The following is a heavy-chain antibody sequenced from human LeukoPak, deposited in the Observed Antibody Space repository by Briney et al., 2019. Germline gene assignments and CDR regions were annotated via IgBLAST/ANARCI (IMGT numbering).Heavy chain of an antibody. CDR1: GGTFSSYA. V-gene: IGHV1-69*05. CDR3: ARAFPLGPHKPTYCYDSSVQFRSGYMDV. CDR2: IIPIFGTA. Sequence: SVKVSCKASGGTFSSYAISWVRQAPGQGLEWMGGIIPIFGTANYAQKFQGRVTITTDESTSTAYMELSSLRSEDTAVYYCARAFPLGPHKPTYCYDSSVQFRSGYMDVWGKGTTVTVSS. D-gene: IGHD3-22*01. J-gene: IGHJ6*03.